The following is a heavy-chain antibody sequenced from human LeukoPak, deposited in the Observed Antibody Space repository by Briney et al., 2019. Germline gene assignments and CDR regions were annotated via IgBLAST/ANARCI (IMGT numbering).Heavy chain of an antibody. CDR3: ARTDYGDYVWYLDY. CDR1: GGSISSYY. CDR2: IYYSGST. V-gene: IGHV4-39*07. Sequence: SETLSLTCTVSGGSISSYYWSWIRQPPGKGLEWIGSIYYSGSTYYNPSLKSRVTISVDTSKNQFSLKLSSVTAADTAVYYCARTDYGDYVWYLDYWGQGTLVTVSS. J-gene: IGHJ4*02. D-gene: IGHD4-17*01.